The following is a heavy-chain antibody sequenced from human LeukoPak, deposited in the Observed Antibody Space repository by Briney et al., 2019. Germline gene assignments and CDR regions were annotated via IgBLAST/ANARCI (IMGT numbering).Heavy chain of an antibody. D-gene: IGHD6-13*01. Sequence: GGSLRLSCAASGFTFSSYAMSWVRQAPGKGLEWVSAISGSGGSTYYADSVKGRFTISRDNSKNTLYLQMNSLRAEDTAVYYCAAAGTFISYFDYWGRGTLVTVSS. V-gene: IGHV3-23*01. CDR1: GFTFSSYA. J-gene: IGHJ4*02. CDR3: AAAGTFISYFDY. CDR2: ISGSGGST.